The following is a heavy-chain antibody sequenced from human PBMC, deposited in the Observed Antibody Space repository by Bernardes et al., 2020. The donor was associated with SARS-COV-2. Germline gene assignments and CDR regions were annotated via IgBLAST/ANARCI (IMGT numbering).Heavy chain of an antibody. CDR3: ARWLSRGASRYFDF. J-gene: IGHJ4*02. CDR2: IFWDDDK. CDR1: GFSLNTSAVG. V-gene: IGHV2-5*02. Sequence: SGPTLVKPTQTLTLTCTFSGFSLNTSAVGVGWIRQPPGKALEWLALIFWDDDKRYRPSLRSRLTITKDTSKNHVVLTLTNMDPEDTATYYCARWLSRGASRYFDFWGQGTLVTVSS. D-gene: IGHD3-9*01.